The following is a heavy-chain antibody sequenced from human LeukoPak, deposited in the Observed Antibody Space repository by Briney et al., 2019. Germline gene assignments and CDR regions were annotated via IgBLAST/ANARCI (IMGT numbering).Heavy chain of an antibody. CDR1: GYTFTSYY. D-gene: IGHD3-22*01. CDR3: ARASPRYYYDSSGYYGY. J-gene: IGHJ4*02. V-gene: IGHV1-2*02. CDR2: INPNSGGT. Sequence: GASVKVSCKASGYTFTSYYMHWMRQAPGQGLEWMGWINPNSGGTNYAQKFQGRVTMTRDTSISTAYMELSRLRSDDTAVYYCARASPRYYYDSSGYYGYWGQGTLVTVSS.